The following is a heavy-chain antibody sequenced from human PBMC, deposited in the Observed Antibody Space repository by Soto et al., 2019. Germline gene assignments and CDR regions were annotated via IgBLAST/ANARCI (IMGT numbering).Heavy chain of an antibody. D-gene: IGHD3-10*01. CDR2: MYWDDDK. V-gene: IGHV2-5*02. Sequence: QITLKESGPTLVKPTQTLTLTCTFSGFSLSTSGVGVACIRQPPGNAVEWLALMYWDDDKRYSPSLKSRLTLTKDTSKNQVVLTMTNMDPVDTATYYCAHRPLWFGGFLCFAYWGQGTRVTVSS. CDR1: GFSLSTSGVG. J-gene: IGHJ4*02. CDR3: AHRPLWFGGFLCFAY.